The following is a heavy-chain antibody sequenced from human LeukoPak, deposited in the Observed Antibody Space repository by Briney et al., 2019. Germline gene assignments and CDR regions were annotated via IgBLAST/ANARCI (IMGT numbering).Heavy chain of an antibody. CDR1: GFSFRNPG. Sequence: GGSLRLSCAASGFSFRNPGMSWVRQAPGKGLEWVCRITSKTDGRTTDDAETVKGRFTISRDDSKTKVYLQMNSLKNEDTAVYYCTTVWNCGGDCSDAFDIWGQGTMVTVSS. J-gene: IGHJ3*02. D-gene: IGHD2-21*02. CDR2: ITSKTDGRTT. CDR3: TTVWNCGGDCSDAFDI. V-gene: IGHV3-15*01.